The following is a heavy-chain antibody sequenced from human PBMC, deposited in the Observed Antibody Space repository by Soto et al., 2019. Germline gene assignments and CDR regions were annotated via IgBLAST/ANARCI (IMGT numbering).Heavy chain of an antibody. V-gene: IGHV3-74*01. CDR3: ARDRLNNAYNTFFDY. D-gene: IGHD1-1*01. Sequence: PGGSLRLSCAASGFTFSSYAMHWVRQAPGKGLVWLSHINADGSSIRYADSVRGRLTISRDNAKNTLFLQMSSLTAEDTAVYFCARDRLNNAYNTFFDYWGQGTPVTVSS. CDR1: GFTFSSYA. J-gene: IGHJ4*02. CDR2: INADGSSI.